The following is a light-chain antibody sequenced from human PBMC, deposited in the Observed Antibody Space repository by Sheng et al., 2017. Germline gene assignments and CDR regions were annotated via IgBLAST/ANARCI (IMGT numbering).Light chain of an antibody. CDR3: QQSYTAPWT. V-gene: IGKV1-8*01. Sequence: AIRMTQSPSSLSASTGDTVTITCRASQDIGTYLAWYQQKPGRAPKLLIYAASSLQSGVPSRFSGSGSGTYFTLTINSLQPEDFTTYYCQQSYTAPWTFGQGTKVEI. CDR1: QDIGTY. J-gene: IGKJ1*01. CDR2: AAS.